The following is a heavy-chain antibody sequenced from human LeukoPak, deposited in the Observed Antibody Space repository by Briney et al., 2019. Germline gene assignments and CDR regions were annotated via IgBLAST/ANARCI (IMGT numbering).Heavy chain of an antibody. CDR2: IGDKGVDK. Sequence: GGSLRLSCVASGFTFNNYAMGWVRQAPGKGLEWVSAIGDKGVDKKYADSVKGRFTISRDNSKNTLYLHMNSLRAEDTAIYYCGKDWKLDYWGQGTLVTVSS. D-gene: IGHD1-1*01. CDR1: GFTFNNYA. V-gene: IGHV3-23*01. CDR3: GKDWKLDY. J-gene: IGHJ4*02.